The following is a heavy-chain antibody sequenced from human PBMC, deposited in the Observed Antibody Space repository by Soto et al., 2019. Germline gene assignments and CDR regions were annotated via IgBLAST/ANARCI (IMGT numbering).Heavy chain of an antibody. J-gene: IGHJ5*02. CDR1: GGSVSSGSYY. D-gene: IGHD3-3*01. V-gene: IGHV4-61*01. CDR3: ARADGYWPFWSGYLPGGWFDP. Sequence: QVQLQESGPGLVKPSETLSLTCTVSGGSVSSGSYYWSWIRQPPGKGLEWIGYIYYSGSTNYNPSLKSRVTISVDTSKNQFSLKLSSVTAADTAVYYCARADGYWPFWSGYLPGGWFDPWGQGTLVTVSS. CDR2: IYYSGST.